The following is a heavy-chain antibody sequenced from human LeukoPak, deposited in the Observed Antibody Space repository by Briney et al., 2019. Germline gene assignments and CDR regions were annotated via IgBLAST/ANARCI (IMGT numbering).Heavy chain of an antibody. J-gene: IGHJ5*02. CDR2: IHYSGST. D-gene: IGHD3-22*01. Sequence: ASETLSPTCTVSGGAISSYYWSWIRQPPGKGLEWLGYIHYSGSTYYNPSLKSRVTISVDTSKNQFSLKVTSVTAADTAVYYCARDRRAGQSGYWFDPWGQGTLVTVSS. CDR1: GGAISSYY. CDR3: ARDRRAGQSGYWFDP. V-gene: IGHV4-59*01.